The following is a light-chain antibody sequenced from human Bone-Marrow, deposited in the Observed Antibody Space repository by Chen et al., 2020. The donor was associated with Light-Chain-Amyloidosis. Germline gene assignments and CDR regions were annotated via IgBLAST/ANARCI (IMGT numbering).Light chain of an antibody. CDR1: SSNIGAGYD. V-gene: IGLV1-40*01. J-gene: IGLJ1*01. CDR3: QSYDSSLSGYV. CDR2: GNS. Sequence: QSVLTQPPSVSGAPGQRVTIACTRSSSNIGAGYDVHWYQQLPGTAPKLLIYGNSNRPSGLPDRSAGTKSGTSASLAVPGLQAEDDTDYYCQSYDSSLSGYVFGTGTKVTVL.